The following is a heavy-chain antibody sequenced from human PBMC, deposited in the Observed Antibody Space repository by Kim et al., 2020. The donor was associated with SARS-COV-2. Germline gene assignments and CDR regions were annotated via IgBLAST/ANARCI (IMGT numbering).Heavy chain of an antibody. J-gene: IGHJ4*02. D-gene: IGHD3-10*01. V-gene: IGHV4-4*02. CDR1: GGSISSSNW. CDR3: ATRRITMVRGVITPFDY. Sequence: SETLSLTCAVSGGSISSSNWWSWVRQPPGKGLEWIGEIYHSGSTNYNPSLKSRVTISVDKSKNQFSLKLNSVTAADTAVYYCATRRITMVRGVITPFDYWGQGTLVTVSS. CDR2: IYHSGST.